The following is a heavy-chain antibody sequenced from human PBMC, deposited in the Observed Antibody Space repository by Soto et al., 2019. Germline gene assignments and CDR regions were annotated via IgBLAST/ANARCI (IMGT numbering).Heavy chain of an antibody. V-gene: IGHV4-4*07. D-gene: IGHD3-16*01. CDR1: CGSISSYY. CDR3: ARGPPGMIPPLR. CDR2: IYNSGST. Sequence: SETLSLTCTVSCGSISSYYWRWLRQTVGKGLEWIGRIYNSGSTKYNPSLKSRATMPLDTTKNQFPLKLSSVAAGGTAVYYCARGPPGMIPPLRWSQVTLVIVS. J-gene: IGHJ1*01.